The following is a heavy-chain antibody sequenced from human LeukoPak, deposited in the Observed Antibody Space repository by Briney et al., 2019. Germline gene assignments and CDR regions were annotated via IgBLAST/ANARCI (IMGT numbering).Heavy chain of an antibody. V-gene: IGHV4-59*08. J-gene: IGHJ3*02. CDR1: GCSISSYD. CDR3: ARHEPKVTTASFEI. Sequence: SETLSLTCTVSGCSISSYDWRWIRQPPGKGLEWIGYIYYSGSSNYNPSLKSRVTISVDKSKNQLSLNLSSVTAADTAVYYCARHEPKVTTASFEIWGRGTMVTVSS. CDR2: IYYSGSS. D-gene: IGHD4-17*01.